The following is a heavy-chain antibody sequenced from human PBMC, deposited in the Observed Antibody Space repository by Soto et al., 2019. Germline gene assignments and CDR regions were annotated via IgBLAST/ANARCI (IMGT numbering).Heavy chain of an antibody. V-gene: IGHV4-31*03. Sequence: QVQLQESGPGLVKPSQTLSLTCTVSGGSISSGGYYWSWIRQHPGKGLEWIGYIYYSGSTYYNPSLKRRVTISVDTSKNQFSLKLSSVTAADKAVYYCARVGITMVRGVHDPYYFDYWGQGTLVTVSS. CDR3: ARVGITMVRGVHDPYYFDY. D-gene: IGHD3-10*01. CDR2: IYYSGST. J-gene: IGHJ4*02. CDR1: GGSISSGGYY.